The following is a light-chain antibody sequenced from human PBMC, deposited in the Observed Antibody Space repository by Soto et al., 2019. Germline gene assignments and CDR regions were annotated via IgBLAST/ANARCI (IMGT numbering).Light chain of an antibody. Sequence: DLQMTQSPSSVSASVGDRVTITCRASQGISSWLGWYQQKPGRAPNLLIYAASSLESGVPSRFRGSGSGTDFTLTISSLQPEDSATYYCQQTNSFPRTFGQGTKLEIK. CDR2: AAS. V-gene: IGKV1-12*01. CDR3: QQTNSFPRT. CDR1: QGISSW. J-gene: IGKJ2*01.